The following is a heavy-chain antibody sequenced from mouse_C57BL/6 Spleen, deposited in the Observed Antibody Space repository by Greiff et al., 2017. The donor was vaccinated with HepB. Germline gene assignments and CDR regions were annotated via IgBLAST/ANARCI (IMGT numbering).Heavy chain of an antibody. CDR3: ARNLYYFDY. CDR2: IYPGSGNT. Sequence: VQLQQSGAEPVRPGASVKLSCKASGYTFTDYYINWVKQRPGQGLEWIARIYPGSGNTYYNEKFKGKATLTAEKSSSTAYMQLSSLTSEDSAVYFCARNLYYFDYWGQGTTLTVSS. J-gene: IGHJ2*01. V-gene: IGHV1-76*01. CDR1: GYTFTDYY.